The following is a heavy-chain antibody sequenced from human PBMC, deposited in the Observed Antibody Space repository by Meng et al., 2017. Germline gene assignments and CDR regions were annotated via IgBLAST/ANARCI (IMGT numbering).Heavy chain of an antibody. CDR1: GYTFTGYY. Sequence: QVQVVRSGAEVKKPGASVKVSCKASGYTFTGYYMFWVRQAPGQGLEWMGWINPNSGGTNYAQKFQGRVTMTRDTSISTAYMELSRLRSDDTAVYYCARDFVSGSGWYGGHVDYWGQGTLVTVSS. CDR3: ARDFVSGSGWYGGHVDY. J-gene: IGHJ4*02. CDR2: INPNSGGT. D-gene: IGHD6-19*01. V-gene: IGHV1-2*02.